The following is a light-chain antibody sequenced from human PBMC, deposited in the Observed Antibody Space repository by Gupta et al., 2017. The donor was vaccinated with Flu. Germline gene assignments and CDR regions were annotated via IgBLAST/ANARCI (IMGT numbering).Light chain of an antibody. J-gene: IGKJ1*01. CDR3: QQSDSAPWT. V-gene: IGKV1-39*01. CDR1: QNIDTY. CDR2: TAS. Sequence: RLTITCRVSQNIDTYLNWYQQKPGKAPNLLIFTASRLQSGVPSRFSGSGSGTDFTLTITRLQPEDFATYYCQQSDSAPWTFGQGTKVEIK.